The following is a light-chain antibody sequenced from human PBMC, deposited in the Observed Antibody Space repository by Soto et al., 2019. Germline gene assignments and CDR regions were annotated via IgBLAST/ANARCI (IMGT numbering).Light chain of an antibody. CDR2: DAS. J-gene: IGKJ1*01. V-gene: IGKV3-11*01. CDR3: QQRSNWPPT. CDR1: QSVSSS. Sequence: ETVLTQSPATLSLSPGERATLSCRASQSVSSSLGWYQQKPGQAPRLLIYDASNKATGIPARFSGSGSGTDFLLTISSLEPEDFAVYYCQQRSNWPPTFGQGTKVEIK.